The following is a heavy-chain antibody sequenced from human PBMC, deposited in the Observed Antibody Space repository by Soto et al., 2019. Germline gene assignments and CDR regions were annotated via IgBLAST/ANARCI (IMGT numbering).Heavy chain of an antibody. CDR2: IIPIFGTA. J-gene: IGHJ4*02. Sequence: SVKVSCKASGGTFSSYAISWVRQAPGQGLEWMGGIIPIFGTANYAQKFQGRVTITADESTSTAYMELSSLRSEDTAVYYCARGGAEYQLLWDYWGQGTLVTVSS. CDR3: ARGGAEYQLLWDY. D-gene: IGHD2-2*01. V-gene: IGHV1-69*13. CDR1: GGTFSSYA.